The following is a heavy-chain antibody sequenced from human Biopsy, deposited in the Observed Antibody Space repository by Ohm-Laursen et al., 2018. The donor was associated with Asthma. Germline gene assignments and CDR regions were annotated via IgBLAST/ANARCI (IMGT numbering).Heavy chain of an antibody. CDR1: YGSITSGGYY. V-gene: IGHV4-31*03. CDR2: IYYSGST. J-gene: IGHJ4*02. D-gene: IGHD3-22*01. Sequence: SETLSLTCTVSYGSITSGGYYWTWIRQHPGKGPEWIGFIYYSGSTYYNPSLKSRVSISIDTSKNRFSLKLSSVTAADTAVYYCARAQDYYDSRGYYRSFDYWGQGTLVTVSS. CDR3: ARAQDYYDSRGYYRSFDY.